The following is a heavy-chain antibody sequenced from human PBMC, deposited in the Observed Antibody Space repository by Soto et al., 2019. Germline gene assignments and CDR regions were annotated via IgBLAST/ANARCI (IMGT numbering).Heavy chain of an antibody. CDR3: AKDMRAGSESFGPPPFGPRSGTRGGFDY. V-gene: IGHV3-9*01. CDR2: ISGNSGSI. D-gene: IGHD3-10*01. Sequence: EVQLVESGGGLVQPGGSLRLSCAASGFTFGDYAMNWVRQDPGKGLEWVSGISGNSGSIGYADSVKGRFTISRDNAKNSMYMKITSMRPEDRAFYYWAKDMRAGSESFGPPPFGPRSGTRGGFDYWGQGTLVTVSS. CDR1: GFTFGDYA. J-gene: IGHJ4*02.